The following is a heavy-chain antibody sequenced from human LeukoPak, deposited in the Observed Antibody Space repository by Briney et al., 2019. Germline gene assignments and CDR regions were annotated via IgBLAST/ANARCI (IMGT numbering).Heavy chain of an antibody. J-gene: IGHJ4*02. D-gene: IGHD6-13*01. Sequence: GGSLRLSCAASGFTFSSYSMNWVRQAPGKGLEWVSSISSSSSYIYYADSVKGRFTISRDNAKNSLYLQMNSLRAEDTAVYYCARSRQQLVRGYFDYWGQGTLVTVTS. CDR2: ISSSSSYI. CDR1: GFTFSSYS. V-gene: IGHV3-21*01. CDR3: ARSRQQLVRGYFDY.